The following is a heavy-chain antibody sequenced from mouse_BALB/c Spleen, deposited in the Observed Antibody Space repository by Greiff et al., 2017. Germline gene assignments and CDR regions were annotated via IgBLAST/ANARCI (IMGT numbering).Heavy chain of an antibody. V-gene: IGHV5-6*01. J-gene: IGHJ4*01. CDR1: GFTFSSYG. CDR3: ARHGTVVSMAY. CDR2: ISSGGSYT. Sequence: EVMLVESGGDLVKPGGSLTLSCAASGFTFSSYGMSWVRQTPDKRLEWVATISSGGSYTYYPDSVKGRFTISRDNAKNTRYLQMSSLKSEDTAMYYCARHGTVVSMAYWGQGTSVTVS. D-gene: IGHD1-1*01.